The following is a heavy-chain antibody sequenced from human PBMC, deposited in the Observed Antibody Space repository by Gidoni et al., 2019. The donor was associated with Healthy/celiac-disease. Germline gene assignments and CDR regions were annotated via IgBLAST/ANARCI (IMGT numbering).Heavy chain of an antibody. CDR1: GFTFSSYA. Sequence: QVQLVESVGCVVQPGRSLSLSCSASGFTFSSYALHLVRQAPGKGLEWVAVISYDGSNKYYADSVKGRFTISRDNSKNTLYLQMNSLRAEDTAVYYCARDFLVSPSGYENYYYGMDVWGQGTTVTVSS. J-gene: IGHJ6*02. CDR2: ISYDGSNK. CDR3: ARDFLVSPSGYENYYYGMDV. V-gene: IGHV3-30-3*01. D-gene: IGHD5-12*01.